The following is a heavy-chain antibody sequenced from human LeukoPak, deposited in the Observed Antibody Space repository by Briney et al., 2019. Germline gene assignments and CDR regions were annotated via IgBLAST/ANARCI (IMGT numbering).Heavy chain of an antibody. V-gene: IGHV4-38-2*02. CDR2: IYHSGST. Sequence: SETLSLTCSVSDYSISSGYYWGWIRQPPGKGLEWIGSIYHSGSTYYNPSLKSRVTISVDTSKNQFSLKLSSVTAADTAVYYCARQYTGIDYWGQGTLVTVSS. D-gene: IGHD2-2*02. CDR1: DYSISSGYY. CDR3: ARQYTGIDY. J-gene: IGHJ4*02.